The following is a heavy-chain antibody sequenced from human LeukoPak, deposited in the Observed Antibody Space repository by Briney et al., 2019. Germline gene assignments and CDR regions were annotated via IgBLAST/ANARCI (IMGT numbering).Heavy chain of an antibody. CDR2: TYYRSKWYN. J-gene: IGHJ4*02. D-gene: IGHD6-25*01. V-gene: IGHV6-1*01. CDR3: ARVFTSSGPYCFDY. Sequence: SQTLSLTCAISGDSVSSNSVTWNWLRQSPSRGLEWLGRTYYRSKWYNDYAVSVKSRMTINPGTSKNQLSLQLNSVTPEDTAVYYCARVFTSSGPYCFDYWGQGTLVTVSS. CDR1: GDSVSSNSVT.